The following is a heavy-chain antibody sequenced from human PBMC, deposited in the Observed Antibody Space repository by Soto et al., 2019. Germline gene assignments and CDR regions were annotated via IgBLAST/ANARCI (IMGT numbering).Heavy chain of an antibody. Sequence: SETLSPTCAVSGGSNSSGGYSWSWIRQPPGKGLEWIGYIYHSGSTYYNPSLKSRVTISVDRSKNQFSLKLSSVTAADTAVYYCARVPDRWGQGTLVTVSS. D-gene: IGHD2-2*01. CDR1: GGSNSSGGYS. CDR2: IYHSGST. V-gene: IGHV4-30-2*01. J-gene: IGHJ5*02. CDR3: ARVPDR.